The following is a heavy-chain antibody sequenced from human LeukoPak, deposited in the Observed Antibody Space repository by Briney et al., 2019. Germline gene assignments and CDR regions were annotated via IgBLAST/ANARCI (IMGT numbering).Heavy chain of an antibody. D-gene: IGHD4-17*01. J-gene: IGHJ4*02. V-gene: IGHV3-74*01. CDR1: GFTFSSYW. CDR2: INSDGSST. CDR3: MCRGTTVTTKYYFDY. Sequence: GGSLRLSCAASGFTFSSYWMHWVRHAPGKGLVWVSRINSDGSSTSYADSVKGRFTISRDNAKNTLYLQMNSLRAEDTAVYYCMCRGTTVTTKYYFDYWGQGTLVTVSS.